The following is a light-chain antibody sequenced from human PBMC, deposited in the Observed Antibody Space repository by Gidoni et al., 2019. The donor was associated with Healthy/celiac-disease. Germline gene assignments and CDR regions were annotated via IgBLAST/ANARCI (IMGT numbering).Light chain of an antibody. Sequence: EIVLTKAPSTLSLSPGERATLSCRASQSVSNYLVCYQQKPGQAPRLLIYDASNRATGIPARFSGSGCGTDFTLTISSLEPEDFAVYYCQQRSNWPPWTFGQGTKVEIK. J-gene: IGKJ1*01. CDR1: QSVSNY. CDR2: DAS. CDR3: QQRSNWPPWT. V-gene: IGKV3-11*01.